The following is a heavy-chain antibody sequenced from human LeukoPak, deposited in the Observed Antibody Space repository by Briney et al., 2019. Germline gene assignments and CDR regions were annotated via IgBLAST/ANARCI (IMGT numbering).Heavy chain of an antibody. Sequence: PAASLPLSCQASGFTFSKFWMTWVRQTPDKRLEGEARINQDGRKNYYVDSLKGRFTNSRNNAKNPLYLQISRLRAKDTALYYLPRGSVVVVTNDAFDMWGQGTRVTASA. CDR2: INQDGRKN. CDR3: PRGSVVVVTNDAFDM. V-gene: IGHV3-7*01. CDR1: GFTFSKFW. J-gene: IGHJ3*02. D-gene: IGHD3-22*01.